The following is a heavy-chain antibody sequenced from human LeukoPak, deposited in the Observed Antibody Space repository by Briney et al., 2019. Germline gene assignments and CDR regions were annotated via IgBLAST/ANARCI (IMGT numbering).Heavy chain of an antibody. CDR3: AKDRHCSSTSCYTDY. D-gene: IGHD2-2*01. CDR1: GFTFSSYG. V-gene: IGHV3-30*18. CDR2: ISYDGSNK. J-gene: IGHJ4*02. Sequence: GGSLRLSCAASGFTFSSYGMHWVRQAPGKGLEWVAVISYDGSNKYYADSVKGRFTISRDNSKNTLYLQMNSLRAEDTAVYYCAKDRHCSSTSCYTDYWGQGTLVTVSS.